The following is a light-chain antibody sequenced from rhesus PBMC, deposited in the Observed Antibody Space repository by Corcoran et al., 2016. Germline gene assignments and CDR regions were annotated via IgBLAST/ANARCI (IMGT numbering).Light chain of an antibody. CDR2: KAS. Sequence: DIQMTQSPSSLSASVGDTVTITCRASQSISSWLDWYQQKPGKAPKLLIYKASSLQSGGPSRFSGSGSGTDFHFTISSLQPEDFATYYCLQYSSSPLTFGGGTKVELK. CDR1: QSISSW. V-gene: IGKV1-22*01. J-gene: IGKJ4*01. CDR3: LQYSSSPLT.